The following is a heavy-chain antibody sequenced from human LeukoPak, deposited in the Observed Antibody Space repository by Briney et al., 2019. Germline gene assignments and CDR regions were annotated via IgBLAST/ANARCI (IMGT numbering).Heavy chain of an antibody. CDR2: INHSGST. CDR3: ASGYSSDRWFDY. Sequence: MASETLSLTCAVYGGSFSGYYWSWIRQPPGKGLEWIGEINHSGSTNYNPSLKSRVTISVDTSKNQFSLKLSSVTAADTAVYYCASGYSSDRWFDYWGQGTLVTVSS. D-gene: IGHD6-19*01. CDR1: GGSFSGYY. V-gene: IGHV4-34*01. J-gene: IGHJ4*02.